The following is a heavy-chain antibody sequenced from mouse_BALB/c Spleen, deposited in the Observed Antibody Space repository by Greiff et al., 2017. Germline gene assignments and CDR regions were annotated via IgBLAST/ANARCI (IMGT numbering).Heavy chain of an antibody. CDR3: AREDYDWYFDV. CDR2: IWAGGST. D-gene: IGHD2-4*01. Sequence: VMLVESGPGLVAPSQSLSITCTVSGFSLTSYGVHWVRQPPGKGLEWLGVIWAGGSTNYNSALMSRLSISKDNSKSQVFLKMNSLQTDDTAMYYCAREDYDWYFDVWGAGTTVTVSS. J-gene: IGHJ1*01. V-gene: IGHV2-9*02. CDR1: GFSLTSYG.